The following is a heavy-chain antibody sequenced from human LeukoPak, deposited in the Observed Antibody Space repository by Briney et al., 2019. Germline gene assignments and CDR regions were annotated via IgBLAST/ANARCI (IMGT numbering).Heavy chain of an antibody. D-gene: IGHD5-18*01. CDR2: IYTSGST. J-gene: IGHJ4*02. CDR3: ARDQGQLPNFDY. Sequence: SETLSLTCTVSGGSISSYYWSWLRQPAGKGLEWIGRIYTSGSTNYNPSLKNRVTISVDKSKNQFSLKLSSVTAADTAVYYCARDQGQLPNFDYWGQGTLVTVSS. V-gene: IGHV4-4*07. CDR1: GGSISSYY.